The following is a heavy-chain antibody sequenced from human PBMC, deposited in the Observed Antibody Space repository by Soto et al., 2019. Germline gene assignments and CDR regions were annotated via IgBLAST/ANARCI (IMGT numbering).Heavy chain of an antibody. D-gene: IGHD3-10*01. CDR1: GYTLTDVS. CDR3: ARAVRELYLYAY. CDR2: FDPEDGET. V-gene: IGHV1-24*01. J-gene: IGHJ4*02. Sequence: ASVKVSCKVSGYTLTDVSMHWVRQAPGKGLEWMGGFDPEDGETIYAQKFQVRVTMTEDTSTDTAYMELSSLRSDDTAVYYCARAVRELYLYAYWGQGTLVTVSS.